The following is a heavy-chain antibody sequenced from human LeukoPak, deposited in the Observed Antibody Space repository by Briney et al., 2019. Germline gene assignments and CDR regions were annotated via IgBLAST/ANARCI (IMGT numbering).Heavy chain of an antibody. D-gene: IGHD3-10*02. CDR2: IYYSGST. V-gene: IGHV4-59*01. J-gene: IGHJ6*02. CDR1: GGSISSYY. Sequence: PSETLSLTCTVSGGSISSYYWSWIRQPPGKGLEWIGYIYYSGSTNYNPSLKSRVTISVDTSKNQFSLKLSSVTAADTAVYYCARGLRNYYVYGMDVWGQETTVTVSS. CDR3: ARGLRNYYVYGMDV.